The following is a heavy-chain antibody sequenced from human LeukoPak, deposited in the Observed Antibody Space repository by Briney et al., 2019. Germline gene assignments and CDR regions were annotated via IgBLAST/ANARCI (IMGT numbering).Heavy chain of an antibody. CDR2: NNAGNGNT. V-gene: IGHV1-3*01. Sequence: GASVKESCKASGYTFTSYPMHWVRQAPGQRLEWMGWNNAGNGNTKYSQKFQRRVTITRDTSASTAYMELSSLRCEDTAVYYCARWNWRGSGSYFDYWGQGTLVTVYS. D-gene: IGHD3-10*01. CDR3: ARWNWRGSGSYFDY. J-gene: IGHJ4*02. CDR1: GYTFTSYP.